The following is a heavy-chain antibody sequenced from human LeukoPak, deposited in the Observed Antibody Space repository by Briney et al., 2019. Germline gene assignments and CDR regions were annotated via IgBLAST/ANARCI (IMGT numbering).Heavy chain of an antibody. D-gene: IGHD6-19*01. Sequence: GGSLRLSCAASGFHFSSFWMAWVRQAPGKGLERVANIKQDGSEKYYVDSVKGRFTISRDNAKNSVSLQMNSLRAEDTAVYYCARDGGGWTYFDYWGQGTPVTVSS. CDR3: ARDGGGWTYFDY. V-gene: IGHV3-7*04. J-gene: IGHJ4*02. CDR2: IKQDGSEK. CDR1: GFHFSSFW.